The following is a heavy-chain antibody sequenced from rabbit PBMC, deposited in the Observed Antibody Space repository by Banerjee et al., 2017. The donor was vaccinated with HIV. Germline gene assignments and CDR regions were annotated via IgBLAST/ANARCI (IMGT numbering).Heavy chain of an antibody. D-gene: IGHD4-2*01. CDR2: IGAGSSGTT. J-gene: IGHJ4*01. CDR3: ARLDVGNRDWDL. CDR1: GFTLSSYW. Sequence: QEQLEESGGGLVQPEGSLTLTCKASGFTLSSYWMWWVRQAPGKGLEWIACIGAGSSGTTYYVGWAKVRFTISKTSSTTVTLQMTSLTAADTASYFCARLDVGNRDWDLWGPGTLVTVS. V-gene: IGHV1S45*01.